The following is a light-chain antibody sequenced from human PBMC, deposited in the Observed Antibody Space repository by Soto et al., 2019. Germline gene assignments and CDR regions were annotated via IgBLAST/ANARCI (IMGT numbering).Light chain of an antibody. CDR2: GAS. J-gene: IGKJ1*01. V-gene: IGKV3-20*01. CDR1: QSVSRY. CDR3: QQYGSSPRT. Sequence: EIGLTYFPATLSLSPGEIATLSCRASQSVSRYLAWYQQKPGQAPRLLISGASSRATGIPDRFTGSGSGTDFTLTISRLEPEDFAVYYCQQYGSSPRTFGQGTKVDIK.